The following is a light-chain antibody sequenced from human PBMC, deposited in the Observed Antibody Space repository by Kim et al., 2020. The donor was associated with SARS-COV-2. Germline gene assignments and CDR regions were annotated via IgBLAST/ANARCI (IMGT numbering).Light chain of an antibody. CDR1: KEIGNN. Sequence: SESEEDKVPSTGQGGKEIGNNLNWNRRKQGKAPKFLTKDASNWQTGVPSRFSGGGSGTDFTLTISSLQPEDIATYYCQQYDKLPYSFGQGTKLEI. V-gene: IGKV1-33*01. CDR2: DAS. J-gene: IGKJ2*03. CDR3: QQYDKLPYS.